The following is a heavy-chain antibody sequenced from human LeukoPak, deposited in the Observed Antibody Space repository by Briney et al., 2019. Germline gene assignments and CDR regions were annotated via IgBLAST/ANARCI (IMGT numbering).Heavy chain of an antibody. CDR2: ISSSGITI. D-gene: IGHD3-10*01. V-gene: IGHV3-48*03. CDR3: ARDQYGSGDGYYMDV. J-gene: IGHJ6*03. CDR1: GFTFSTYD. Sequence: SLRFSCAASGFTFSTYDMNWVRQAPGNGLEWISYISSSGITIFYADSVKGRFTISRDNAKNSLYLQMNSLRAEDTAVYYCARDQYGSGDGYYMDVWGKGTTVTISS.